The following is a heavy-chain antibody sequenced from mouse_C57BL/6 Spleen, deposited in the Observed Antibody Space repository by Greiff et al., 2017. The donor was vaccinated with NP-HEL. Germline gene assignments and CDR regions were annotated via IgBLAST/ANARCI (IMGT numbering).Heavy chain of an antibody. Sequence: QVQLQQSGAELVRPGASVTLSCKASGYTFTDYEMHWVKQTPVHGLEWIGAIDPETGGTAYNQKFKGKAILTADKSSSTAYMELRSLTSEDSAVYYCTRSAYYSNYSDYWGQGTTLTVSS. CDR2: IDPETGGT. J-gene: IGHJ2*01. V-gene: IGHV1-15*01. D-gene: IGHD2-5*01. CDR3: TRSAYYSNYSDY. CDR1: GYTFTDYE.